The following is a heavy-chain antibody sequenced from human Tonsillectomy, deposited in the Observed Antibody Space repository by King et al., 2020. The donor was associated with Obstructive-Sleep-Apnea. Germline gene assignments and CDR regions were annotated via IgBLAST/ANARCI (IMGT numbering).Heavy chain of an antibody. CDR3: ATEISGDEGGYFDY. J-gene: IGHJ4*02. CDR1: GGSTRSYY. CDR2: IYHSGNT. D-gene: IGHD7-27*01. V-gene: IGHV4-59*01. Sequence: VQLQESGPGLVKPSETLSLSCTVSGGSTRSYYWSWIRQPPGKGLEWIVHIYHSGNTKYNPSLESRVTISVDTAKKQLFLKLSSVTAADTAIYYCATEISGDEGGYFDYWGQGTLVTVSS.